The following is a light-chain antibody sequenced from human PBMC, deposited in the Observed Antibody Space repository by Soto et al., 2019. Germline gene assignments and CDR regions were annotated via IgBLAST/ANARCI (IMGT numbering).Light chain of an antibody. V-gene: IGLV2-23*02. CDR2: EVN. CDR3: CSYASSRSYV. J-gene: IGLJ1*01. Sequence: QSLLTQPASVSGSPGQSITISCTGTSSDVGSFNLVSWYEQHPGKAPKLMIYEVNKRPSGVSNRFSGSKSGNTASLTISGLQAEDEADYYCCSYASSRSYVFGTGTKVTVL. CDR1: SSDVGSFNL.